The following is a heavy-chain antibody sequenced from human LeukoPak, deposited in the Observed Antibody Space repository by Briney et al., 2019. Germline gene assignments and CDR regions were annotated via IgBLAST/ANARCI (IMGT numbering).Heavy chain of an antibody. CDR2: IKQDGSEK. CDR3: ARGTIAAAGYYYFDY. J-gene: IGHJ4*02. D-gene: IGHD6-13*01. V-gene: IGHV3-7*04. Sequence: GGSLRLSCAASGFTFSSYWMSWVRQAPGKGLEWVVNIKQDGSEKYYVDSVKGRFTISRDNAKNSLYLQMNSLRAEDTAVYYCARGTIAAAGYYYFDYWGQGTQVTVSS. CDR1: GFTFSSYW.